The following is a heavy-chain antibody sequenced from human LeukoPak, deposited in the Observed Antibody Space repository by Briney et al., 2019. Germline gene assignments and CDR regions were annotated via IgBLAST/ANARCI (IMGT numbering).Heavy chain of an antibody. CDR2: IKQDGSEK. V-gene: IGHV3-7*01. CDR1: GFTFSSYW. CDR3: ARGAKPYYYYGMDV. J-gene: IGHJ6*02. Sequence: GGSLRLSCAASGFTFSSYWMSWVRQAPGKGLEWVANIKQDGSEKYYVDSVKGRFTISRDNAKNSLYLQMNSLRAEDTAVYYCARGAKPYYYYGMDVWGQGTTVTVSS.